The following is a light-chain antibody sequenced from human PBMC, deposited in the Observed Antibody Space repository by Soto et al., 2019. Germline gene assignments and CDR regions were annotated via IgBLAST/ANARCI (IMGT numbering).Light chain of an antibody. CDR1: KLGDKY. V-gene: IGLV3-1*01. CDR2: QDS. J-gene: IGLJ1*01. Sequence: SYELTQPPSVSVSPGQTASITCSGDKLGDKYACWYQQKPGQSPVLVIYQDSKRPSGIPERFSGSNSGNTATLTISGTQAMDETDYYCQAWDSSTDLYLFGTGTKLTVL. CDR3: QAWDSSTDLYL.